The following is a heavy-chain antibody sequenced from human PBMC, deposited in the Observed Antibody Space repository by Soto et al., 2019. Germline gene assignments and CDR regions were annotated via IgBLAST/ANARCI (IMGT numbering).Heavy chain of an antibody. CDR1: GFIFSSYW. V-gene: IGHV3-7*03. CDR3: KSARSLGVPGGFIEF. Sequence: EVQVVESGGGLVQPGGSLRLSCAASGFIFSSYWMSWVRQAPGKGLEWVANINRDGSVKNYVASVKGRFTISRDNAKNSVHLQMDSLRADDTAVYYCKSARSLGVPGGFIEFWGQGTLVTVSS. J-gene: IGHJ4*02. D-gene: IGHD3-16*01. CDR2: INRDGSVK.